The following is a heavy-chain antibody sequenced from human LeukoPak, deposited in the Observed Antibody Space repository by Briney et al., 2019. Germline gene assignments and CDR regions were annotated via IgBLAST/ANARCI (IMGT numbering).Heavy chain of an antibody. CDR2: ITWNRDNI. Sequence: GGSLRLSCKVSGFTFDDYAMHWVRQVPGKGLEWVSGITWNRDNIGYGDSVKGRFTVSRDNVKNVLYLQMKSLRPEDTALYYCAKDLSSAITSALVLDVRGQGTTVIVSS. CDR3: AKDLSSAITSALVLDV. V-gene: IGHV3-9*01. CDR1: GFTFDDYA. D-gene: IGHD3-22*01. J-gene: IGHJ6*02.